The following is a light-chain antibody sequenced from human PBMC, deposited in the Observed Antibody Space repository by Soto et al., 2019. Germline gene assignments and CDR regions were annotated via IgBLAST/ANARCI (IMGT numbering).Light chain of an antibody. J-gene: IGKJ5*01. V-gene: IGKV3-20*01. CDR1: QSASSSY. Sequence: ERVVTQSRETLYLSHGERATLSCRASQSASSSYLAWYQQKPGQAPRLLIYGASSRATGIPDRFSGSGSGTDFTLTISRLEPEDFAVYYCHQYGGASGNTSGQGTRLEIK. CDR2: GAS. CDR3: HQYGGASGNT.